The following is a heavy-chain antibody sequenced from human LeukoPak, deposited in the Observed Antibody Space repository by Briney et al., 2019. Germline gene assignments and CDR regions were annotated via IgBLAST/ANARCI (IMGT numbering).Heavy chain of an antibody. V-gene: IGHV4-59*01. J-gene: IGHJ4*02. D-gene: IGHD1-26*01. CDR2: IYDSGST. CDR1: GGSISRYY. Sequence: SETLSLTCTVSGGSISRYYWNWIRQPPGKGLEWIGYIYDSGSTNYNPSLKSRVSISVDTSKNRFSLKLNSVTAADTAVYYCARAGGGPSPLFDYWGQGTLVTVSS. CDR3: ARAGGGPSPLFDY.